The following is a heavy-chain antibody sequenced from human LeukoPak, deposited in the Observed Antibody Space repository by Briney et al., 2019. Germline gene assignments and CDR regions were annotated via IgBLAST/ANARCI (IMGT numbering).Heavy chain of an antibody. CDR2: ISSSGSTI. CDR3: ARDRSSYYGSGTPLQFDY. D-gene: IGHD3-10*01. V-gene: IGHV3-11*04. J-gene: IGHJ4*02. CDR1: GFTFSDYY. Sequence: PGGSLRLSCAASGFTFSDYYMSWIRQAPGKGLEWVSYISSSGSTIYYADSVKGRFTISRDNAKNSLYLQMNSLRAEDTAVYYCARDRSSYYGSGTPLQFDYWGQGTLVTVSS.